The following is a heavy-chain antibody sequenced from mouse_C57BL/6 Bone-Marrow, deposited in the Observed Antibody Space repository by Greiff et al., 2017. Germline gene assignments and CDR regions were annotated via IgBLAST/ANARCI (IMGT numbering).Heavy chain of an antibody. V-gene: IGHV1-76*01. Sequence: QVQLKESGAELVRPGASVKLSCKASGYTFTDYYINWVKQRPGQGLERIARIYPGSGNTYYNEKFKGKATLTAEKSSSTAYMQLSSLTSEDSAVYFCARGDYGSSYWYFDVWGTGTTVTVSS. CDR1: GYTFTDYY. D-gene: IGHD1-1*01. CDR2: IYPGSGNT. CDR3: ARGDYGSSYWYFDV. J-gene: IGHJ1*03.